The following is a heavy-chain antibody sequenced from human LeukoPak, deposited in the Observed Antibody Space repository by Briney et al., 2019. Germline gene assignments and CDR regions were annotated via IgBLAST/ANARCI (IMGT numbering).Heavy chain of an antibody. Sequence: GGSLRLSCAASGFTFSSYSMNWVRQAPGKGLEWVSYISSSSSTIYYADSVKGRFTISRDNSKNSLYLQMNSLRAEDTALYYCAKDAVYSSSSVGWFDPWGQGTLVTVSS. CDR1: GFTFSSYS. D-gene: IGHD6-6*01. J-gene: IGHJ5*02. CDR2: ISSSSSTI. CDR3: AKDAVYSSSSVGWFDP. V-gene: IGHV3-48*04.